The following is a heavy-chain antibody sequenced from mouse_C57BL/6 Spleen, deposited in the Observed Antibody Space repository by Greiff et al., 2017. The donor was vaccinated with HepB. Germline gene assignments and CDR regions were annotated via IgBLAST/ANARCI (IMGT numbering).Heavy chain of an antibody. CDR1: GYTFTSYW. D-gene: IGHD1-1*01. V-gene: IGHV1-53*01. Sequence: VQLQQSGTELVKPGASVKLSCKASGYTFTSYWMHWVKQRPGQGLEWIGNINPSNGGTNYNEKFKSKATLTVEKSSSTAYMQLSSLTSEDSAVYYCERHGSSDGKAMDYWGQGTSVTVSS. CDR3: ERHGSSDGKAMDY. J-gene: IGHJ4*01. CDR2: INPSNGGT.